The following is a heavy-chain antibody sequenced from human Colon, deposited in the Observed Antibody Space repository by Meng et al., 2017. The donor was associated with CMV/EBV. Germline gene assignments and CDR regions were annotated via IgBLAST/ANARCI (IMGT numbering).Heavy chain of an antibody. D-gene: IGHD2-2*02. J-gene: IGHJ4*02. CDR3: ARRGRYCTSSTCYTPFDF. CDR1: GGSISTSGFF. Sequence: GSLRLPFTVFGGSISTSGFFWGWIRQPPGKGLEWIGTIYHSGTTYYNPSLKSRVAISVDTSKNQFSLKLSSMTAADTAVYYCARRGRYCTSSTCYTPFDFWGQGALVTVSS. CDR2: IYHSGTT. V-gene: IGHV4-39*01.